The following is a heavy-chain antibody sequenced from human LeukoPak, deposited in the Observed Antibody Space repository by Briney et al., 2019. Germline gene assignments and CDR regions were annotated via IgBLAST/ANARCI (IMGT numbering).Heavy chain of an antibody. J-gene: IGHJ4*02. CDR3: ATYRQVLLPFES. V-gene: IGHV3-23*01. D-gene: IGHD2-8*02. CDR2: IFPSGGEI. CDR1: GFTFSSYA. Sequence: GGSLRLSCAASGFTFSSYAMHWVRQAPGKGLEWVSSIFPSGGEIHYADSVRGRFTISRDNSKSTLSLQMNSLRAEDTAIYYCATYRQVLLPFESWGQGTLVTVSS.